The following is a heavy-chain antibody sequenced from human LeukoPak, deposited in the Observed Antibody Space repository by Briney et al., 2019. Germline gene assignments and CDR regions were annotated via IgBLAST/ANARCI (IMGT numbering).Heavy chain of an antibody. CDR2: IIRSSSYI. CDR3: ARDARDSSGYYDWFDP. Sequence: GGSVRLSCAASGFTFSSYSMNWVRQAPGKGLEWVSSIIRSSSYIYYADSVKGGFTISRDNAKNSLYLQMNSLRAEDTAVYYCARDARDSSGYYDWFDPWGRGTLVTVSS. CDR1: GFTFSSYS. J-gene: IGHJ5*02. D-gene: IGHD3-22*01. V-gene: IGHV3-21*01.